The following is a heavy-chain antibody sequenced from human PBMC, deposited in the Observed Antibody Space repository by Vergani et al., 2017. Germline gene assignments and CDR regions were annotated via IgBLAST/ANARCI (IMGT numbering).Heavy chain of an antibody. Sequence: EVQLVESGGGLVQPGGSLRLSCAASGFTFSSYWMSWVRQAPGKGLEWVANIKQDGSEKYYVDSVKGQFTISRDNAKNSLYLQMNSLRAEDTAVYYCARDCTSGGCPDNYGMDVWGQGATVTVSS. J-gene: IGHJ6*02. D-gene: IGHD2-8*01. V-gene: IGHV3-7*01. CDR2: IKQDGSEK. CDR1: GFTFSSYW. CDR3: ARDCTSGGCPDNYGMDV.